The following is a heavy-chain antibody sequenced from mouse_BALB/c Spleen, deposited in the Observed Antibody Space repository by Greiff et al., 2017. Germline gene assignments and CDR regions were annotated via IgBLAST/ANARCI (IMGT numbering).Heavy chain of an antibody. J-gene: IGHJ3*01. D-gene: IGHD2-4*01. CDR2: ISYSGST. Sequence: VQLKQSGPGLVKPSQSLSLTCTVTGYSITSDYAWNWIRQFPGNKLEWMGYISYSGSTSYNPSLKSRISITRDTSKNQFFLQLNSVTTEDTATYYCARGLLMITTFAYWGQGTLVTVSA. CDR3: ARGLLMITTFAY. CDR1: GYSITSDYA. V-gene: IGHV3-2*02.